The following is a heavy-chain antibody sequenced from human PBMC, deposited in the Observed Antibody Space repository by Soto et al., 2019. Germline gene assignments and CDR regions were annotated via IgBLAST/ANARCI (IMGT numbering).Heavy chain of an antibody. CDR3: ARSPPIRDYYYYYMDV. J-gene: IGHJ6*03. Sequence: SETLSLTCTVSGGSISSGGYYWSWIRQHPGKGLEWIGYIYYSGSTYYNPSLKSRVTISVDTSKNQFSLKLSSVTAADTAVYYCARSPPIRDYYYYYMDVWGKGTTVTVSS. D-gene: IGHD3-16*01. CDR2: IYYSGST. V-gene: IGHV4-31*03. CDR1: GGSISSGGYY.